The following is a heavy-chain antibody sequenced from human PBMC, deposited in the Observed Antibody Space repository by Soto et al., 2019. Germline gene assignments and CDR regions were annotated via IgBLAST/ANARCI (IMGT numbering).Heavy chain of an antibody. V-gene: IGHV4-39*01. CDR3: TKVSPGWFDP. CDR2: AYYSGNT. J-gene: IGHJ5*02. D-gene: IGHD2-8*01. Sequence: PSETLSLTCTVSGGSISSSGFSRGWVRQPPGKGLEWIGCAYYSGNTYYNPSLKSRVTISVDTSGNQFSLRLNSVTAADTAVYYCTKVSPGWFDPWGQGTLVTVSS. CDR1: GGSISSSGFS.